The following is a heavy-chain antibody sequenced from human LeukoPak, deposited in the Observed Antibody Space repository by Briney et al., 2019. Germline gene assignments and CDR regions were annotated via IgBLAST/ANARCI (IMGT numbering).Heavy chain of an antibody. D-gene: IGHD6-13*01. J-gene: IGHJ5*02. CDR2: IYHSGST. CDR3: ARYLAAANWFDP. Sequence: SETLSLACAVSGGSISSSNWWSWVRQPPGKGLEWIGEIYHSGSTNYNPSLKSRVTISVDKSKNQFSLKLSSVTAADTAVYYCARYLAAANWFDPWGQGTLVTVSS. V-gene: IGHV4-4*02. CDR1: GGSISSSNW.